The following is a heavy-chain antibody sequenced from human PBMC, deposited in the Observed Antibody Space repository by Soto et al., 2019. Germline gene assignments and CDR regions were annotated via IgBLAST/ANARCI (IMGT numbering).Heavy chain of an antibody. Sequence: QVQLQESGPGLVKPSQTLSLTCTVSGGSISSGDYYWSWIRQPPGKGLEWIGYIYYSGSTYYNPSLKSRVTISVDTSKNQFSLKLSSVTAADTAVYYCASCEYDYVWGSYRCDYWGQGTLVTVSP. CDR3: ASCEYDYVWGSYRCDY. CDR2: IYYSGST. D-gene: IGHD3-16*02. CDR1: GGSISSGDYY. J-gene: IGHJ4*02. V-gene: IGHV4-30-4*01.